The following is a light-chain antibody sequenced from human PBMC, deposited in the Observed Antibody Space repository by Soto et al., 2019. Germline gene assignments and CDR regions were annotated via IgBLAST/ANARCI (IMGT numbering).Light chain of an antibody. CDR2: GAS. CDR3: QQYGSPR. V-gene: IGKV3-20*01. CDR1: QSVSSSY. Sequence: EIVLTQSPGTLSLSPGERATLSCRASQSVSSSYLAWYQQKPGQAPRLLIYGASSRATGIPDRFSGSGSGTDFTLTISRLEPEDFAVYYCQQYGSPRFGGGTKVEIK. J-gene: IGKJ4*01.